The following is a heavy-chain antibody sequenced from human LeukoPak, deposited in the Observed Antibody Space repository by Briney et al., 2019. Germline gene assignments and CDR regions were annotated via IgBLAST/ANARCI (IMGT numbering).Heavy chain of an antibody. V-gene: IGHV1-8*01. Sequence: ASVKVSCKASGYTFTSYDVNWVRQATGQGLEWMGWMNPNSGNTAYAQSFQGRVTMTRNTSISTAYMELSSLRSEDTAVYYCARAGDSSGYYNFYYYYMDVWGKGTTVTISS. CDR2: MNPNSGNT. D-gene: IGHD3-22*01. J-gene: IGHJ6*03. CDR3: ARAGDSSGYYNFYYYYMDV. CDR1: GYTFTSYD.